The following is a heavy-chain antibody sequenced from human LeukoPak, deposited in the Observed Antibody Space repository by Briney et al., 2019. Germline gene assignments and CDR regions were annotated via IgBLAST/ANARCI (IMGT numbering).Heavy chain of an antibody. CDR3: ARASGYSGYDPFDY. CDR1: GFTVSSNY. D-gene: IGHD5-12*01. Sequence: GGSLRLSCAASGFTVSSNYMSWVRQAPGKGLEWVSVIYSGGDTYYADSVKGRFTISRDNSKNTLYLQMNTLRAEDTAVYYCARASGYSGYDPFDYWGQGTLVTVSS. V-gene: IGHV3-53*01. J-gene: IGHJ4*02. CDR2: IYSGGDT.